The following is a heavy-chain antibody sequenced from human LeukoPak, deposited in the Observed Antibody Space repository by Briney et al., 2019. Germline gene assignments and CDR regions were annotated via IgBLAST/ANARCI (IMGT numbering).Heavy chain of an antibody. Sequence: GGSLRLSCAASGFTFSSYSMNWVRQAPGKGLEWVSSISSSSSYIYYADPVKGRFTISRNNAKNSLYLQMKSLRAEDTALYYCARAYGSGSYYNLNDYWGQGTLVSVPS. CDR3: ARAYGSGSYYNLNDY. J-gene: IGHJ4*02. CDR2: ISSSSSYI. D-gene: IGHD3-10*01. V-gene: IGHV3-21*01. CDR1: GFTFSSYS.